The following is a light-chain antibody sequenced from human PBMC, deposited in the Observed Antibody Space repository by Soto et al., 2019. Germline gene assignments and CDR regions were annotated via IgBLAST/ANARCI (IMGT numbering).Light chain of an antibody. CDR3: QQRRGLT. V-gene: IGKV3-11*01. Sequence: EIVLTQSPATLSLSPGERATLSCRASQSVSSYLAWYQQKPGPAPRLLIYDASNRATGIPARFSGSGSGTDFTLTISSLEPEDFAVYYCQQRRGLTFGGGTKVEIK. CDR1: QSVSSY. J-gene: IGKJ4*01. CDR2: DAS.